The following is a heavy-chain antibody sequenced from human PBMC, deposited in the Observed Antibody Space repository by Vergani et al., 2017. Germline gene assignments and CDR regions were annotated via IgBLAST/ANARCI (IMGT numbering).Heavy chain of an antibody. CDR1: GFTFSSYA. CDR3: AKDHNYYDSSGYYSDAFDI. D-gene: IGHD3-22*01. Sequence: EVQLLESGGGLVQPGGSLRLSCAASGFTFSSYAMSWVRQAPGKGLEWVVAISGSGGSTYYADSVKGRFTISRDNSKNTLYLQMNSRRAEDTAVYYCAKDHNYYDSSGYYSDAFDIWGQGTMVTVSS. V-gene: IGHV3-23*01. J-gene: IGHJ3*02. CDR2: ISGSGGST.